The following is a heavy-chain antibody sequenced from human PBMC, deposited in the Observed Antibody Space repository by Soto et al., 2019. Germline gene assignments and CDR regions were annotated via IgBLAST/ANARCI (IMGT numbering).Heavy chain of an antibody. CDR3: ARGFLEWLSPSFDY. CDR2: ISAYNGNT. CDR1: GYTFTSYG. V-gene: IGHV1-18*01. D-gene: IGHD3-3*01. J-gene: IGHJ4*02. Sequence: QVQLVQSGAEVKKPGASVKVSCKASGYTFTSYGIGWLRQAPGQGPEWMGRISAYNGNTNYAQNLQGRVTMTTDTSTSTTYMELRSLRSDDTAVYYCARGFLEWLSPSFDYWGQGTLVTVSS.